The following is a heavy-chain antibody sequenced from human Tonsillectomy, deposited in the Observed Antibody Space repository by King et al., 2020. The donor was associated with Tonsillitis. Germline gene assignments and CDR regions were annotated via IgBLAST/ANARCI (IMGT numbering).Heavy chain of an antibody. D-gene: IGHD3-10*01. J-gene: IGHJ4*02. CDR1: GGTFSSYA. CDR3: ARGRMVRGVISYFDY. Sequence: QLVQSGAEVKKPGSSAKVSCKASGGTFSSYAISWVRQAPGQGLEWMGRIIPILGIANYAQKFQGRVTITADKSTSTAYMELSSLRSEDTAVYYCARGRMVRGVISYFDYWGQGTLVTVSS. CDR2: IIPILGIA. V-gene: IGHV1-69*09.